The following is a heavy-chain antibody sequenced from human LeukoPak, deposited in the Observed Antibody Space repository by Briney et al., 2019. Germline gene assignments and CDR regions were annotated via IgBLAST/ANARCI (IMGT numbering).Heavy chain of an antibody. CDR2: TYYRSKWYN. D-gene: IGHD3-22*01. Sequence: SQTLSLTCAISGDSVSSNSAAWNWIRQSPSRGLEWLGRTYYRSKWYNDYAVSMKSRITINPDTSKNQFSLQLNSVTPEDTAVYYCARATYYYDSSGYRRTRGDFDYWGQGTLVTVSS. J-gene: IGHJ4*02. CDR3: ARATYYYDSSGYRRTRGDFDY. V-gene: IGHV6-1*01. CDR1: GDSVSSNSAA.